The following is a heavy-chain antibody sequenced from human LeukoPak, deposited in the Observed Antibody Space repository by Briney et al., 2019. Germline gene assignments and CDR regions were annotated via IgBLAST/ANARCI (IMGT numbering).Heavy chain of an antibody. V-gene: IGHV3-9*01. CDR3: AKSPHYYDSSGAFDY. J-gene: IGHJ4*02. Sequence: GGSLRLSCAASGFTFDDYAMHWVRQAPGKGLEWVSGISWNSGSIGYADSVKGRFTISRDNAKNSLYLQMNSLRAEDTALYYCAKSPHYYDSSGAFDYWGQGTLVTDSS. CDR1: GFTFDDYA. D-gene: IGHD3-22*01. CDR2: ISWNSGSI.